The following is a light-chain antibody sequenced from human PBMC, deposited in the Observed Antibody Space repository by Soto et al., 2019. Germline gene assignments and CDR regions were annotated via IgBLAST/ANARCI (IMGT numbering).Light chain of an antibody. J-gene: IGLJ2*01. CDR2: SDN. CDR3: AAWDDSRNVVV. V-gene: IGLV1-44*01. CDR1: SSNIGSKT. Sequence: QSVLTQPPSASGTPGQRVTISCSGSSSNIGSKTVNWYQQVPGTAPKLLIYSDNRRPSGVPDRFSGSKSGTSASLAISGLQSEDEADYYCAAWDDSRNVVVFGGGTKLTVL.